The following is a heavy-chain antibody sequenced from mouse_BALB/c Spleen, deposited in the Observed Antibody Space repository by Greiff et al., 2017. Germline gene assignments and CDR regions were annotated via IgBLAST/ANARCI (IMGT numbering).Heavy chain of an antibody. CDR3: ARHNWDGFAY. V-gene: IGHV5-12-1*01. J-gene: IGHJ3*01. CDR2: ISSGGGST. Sequence: EVKVVESGGGLVKPGGSLKLSCAASGFAFSSYDMSWVRQTPEKRLEWVAYISSGGGSTYYPDTVKGRFTISRDNAKNTLYLQMSSLKSEDTAMYYCARHNWDGFAYWGQGTLVTVSA. CDR1: GFAFSSYD. D-gene: IGHD4-1*01.